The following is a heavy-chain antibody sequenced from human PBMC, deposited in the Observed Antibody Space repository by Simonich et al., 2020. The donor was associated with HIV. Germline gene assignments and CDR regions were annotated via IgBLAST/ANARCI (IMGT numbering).Heavy chain of an antibody. CDR1: GGSFSGYY. CDR3: ARLTAGGLGEYFQH. V-gene: IGHV4-34*01. CDR2: IKHSGST. J-gene: IGHJ1*01. D-gene: IGHD6-13*01. Sequence: QVQLQQWGAGLLKPSETLSLTCAVYGGSFSGYYWSWIRQPPGKWLEWIGEIKHSGSTNYNPPLKSRVTISVDTSKNQFSLKLSSVTAADTAVYYCARLTAGGLGEYFQHWGQGTLVTVSS.